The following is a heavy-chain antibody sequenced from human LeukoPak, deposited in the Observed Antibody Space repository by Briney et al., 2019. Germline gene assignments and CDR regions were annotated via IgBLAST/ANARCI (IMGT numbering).Heavy chain of an antibody. D-gene: IGHD3-10*01. CDR1: GFTFSTYS. CDR2: ISLSSSTI. V-gene: IGHV3-48*02. CDR3: TGDSPGSGSYYDY. J-gene: IGHJ4*02. Sequence: GGSLRLSCAASGFTFSTYSMNWVRQAPGKGLEWVSYISLSSSTIYYADSVRGRFTISRDNAKNSLYLQMNSLRDEDTAVYYCTGDSPGSGSYYDYWAREPWSPSPQ.